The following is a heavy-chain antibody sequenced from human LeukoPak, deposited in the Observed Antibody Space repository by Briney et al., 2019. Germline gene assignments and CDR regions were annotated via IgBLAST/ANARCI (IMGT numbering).Heavy chain of an antibody. D-gene: IGHD2/OR15-2a*01. Sequence: GGSLRLSCAASGFTFSSYAMHWVRQAPGKGLEYVSAISSNGGSTYCANSVKGRFTISRDNSENTLYLQMGSLRAEDMAVYYCARANSYLAFDIWGQGTVVTVSS. CDR1: GFTFSSYA. CDR2: ISSNGGST. V-gene: IGHV3-64*01. J-gene: IGHJ3*02. CDR3: ARANSYLAFDI.